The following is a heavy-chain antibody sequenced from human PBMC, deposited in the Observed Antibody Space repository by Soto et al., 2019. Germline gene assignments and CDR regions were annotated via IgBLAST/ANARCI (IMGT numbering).Heavy chain of an antibody. CDR3: AKDLAYCSGGSCKIMGRYAFDI. Sequence: EVQLLESGGGLVQPGGSLRLSCAASGFTFSSYAMSWVRQAPGKGLEWVSAISGSGGSTYYADSVKGRFTISRDNSKNTLYLQMNSLRAEDTAVYYCAKDLAYCSGGSCKIMGRYAFDIWGQGTMVTVSS. D-gene: IGHD2-15*01. CDR2: ISGSGGST. CDR1: GFTFSSYA. J-gene: IGHJ3*02. V-gene: IGHV3-23*01.